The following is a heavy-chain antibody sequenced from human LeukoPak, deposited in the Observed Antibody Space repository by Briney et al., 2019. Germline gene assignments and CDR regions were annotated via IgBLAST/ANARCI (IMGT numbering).Heavy chain of an antibody. CDR1: GFTFSGSE. V-gene: IGHV3-48*03. Sequence: GGSLRLSCAASGFTFSGSEINWVRQAPGKGLEWISHISSSGTTIYYSDSVKGRFTISRDNAKNSLTLQMNSLRVEDTAAYYCARDRRLHNWGQGTLVTVSS. CDR2: ISSSGTTI. D-gene: IGHD1-14*01. CDR3: ARDRRLHN. J-gene: IGHJ4*02.